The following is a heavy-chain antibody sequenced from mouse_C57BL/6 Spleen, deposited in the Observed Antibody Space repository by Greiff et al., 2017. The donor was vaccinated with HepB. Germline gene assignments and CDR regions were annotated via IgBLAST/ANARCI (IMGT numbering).Heavy chain of an antibody. V-gene: IGHV1-7*01. D-gene: IGHD2-4*01. Sequence: QVQLQQSGAELAKPGASVKLSCKASGYTFTSYWMHWVKQGPGQGLEWIGYINPSSGYTKYNQNFKDKATLTADKSASTAYMQLSSLTYEDSAVYYCASTRDYAPMDYWGQGTSVTVSS. J-gene: IGHJ4*01. CDR3: ASTRDYAPMDY. CDR2: INPSSGYT. CDR1: GYTFTSYW.